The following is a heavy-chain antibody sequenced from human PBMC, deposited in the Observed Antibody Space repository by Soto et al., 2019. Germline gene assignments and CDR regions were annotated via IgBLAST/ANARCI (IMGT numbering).Heavy chain of an antibody. CDR1: GLTFSSYW. CDR3: ALSHTVTTDY. D-gene: IGHD4-17*01. CDR2: INSDVSST. V-gene: IGHV3-74*01. Sequence: EVQLVESGGGLVQPGGSLRLSCAASGLTFSSYWMHWVRQAPGKGLVWVSRINSDVSSTSYADSVKGRFTISRDNANNTLYLQMNILSAEDTAVYYCALSHTVTTDYWGQGTLVTVSS. J-gene: IGHJ4*02.